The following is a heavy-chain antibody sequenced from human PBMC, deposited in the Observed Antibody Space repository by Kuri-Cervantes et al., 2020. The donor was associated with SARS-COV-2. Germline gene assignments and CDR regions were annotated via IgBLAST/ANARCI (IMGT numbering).Heavy chain of an antibody. Sequence: GESLKISCAASGFTFRSYWMSWVRQAPGKGLEWVANIKPDGNEKNYVDSVKGRFTISRDNAKNSLYLQTNSLRVEDTAVYYCAKSGRQYDVWGQGTMVTVSS. V-gene: IGHV3-7*01. CDR1: GFTFRSYW. J-gene: IGHJ3*01. CDR3: AKSGRQYDV. D-gene: IGHD3-10*01. CDR2: IKPDGNEK.